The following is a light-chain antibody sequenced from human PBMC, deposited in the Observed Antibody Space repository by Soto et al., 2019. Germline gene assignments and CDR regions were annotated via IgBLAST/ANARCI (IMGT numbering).Light chain of an antibody. CDR1: QSVGSY. Sequence: EIVLTQSPATLSLSPGDRATLSCRASQSVGSYLCWYQQRPGQAPRLLIYDASNRATGISARFSGSGSRTAFTLTISSLEPEDFAGYYGQQRSDCPATFGGGTNVEIK. CDR2: DAS. CDR3: QQRSDCPAT. J-gene: IGKJ4*01. V-gene: IGKV3-11*01.